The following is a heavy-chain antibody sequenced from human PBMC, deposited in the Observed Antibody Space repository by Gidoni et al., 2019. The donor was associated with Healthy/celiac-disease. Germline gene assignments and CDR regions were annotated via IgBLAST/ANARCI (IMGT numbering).Heavy chain of an antibody. D-gene: IGHD6-19*01. CDR2: INWNGGST. CDR3: ARGHSSGENNWFDP. Sequence: EVQLVESGGGVVRPGGSLRLSCATSGFTFDDYGMSWVRQAPGKGLEWVSGINWNGGSTGYADSVKGRFTISRDNAKNSLYLQMNSLRAEDTALYHCARGHSSGENNWFDPWGQGTLVTVSS. V-gene: IGHV3-20*01. CDR1: GFTFDDYG. J-gene: IGHJ5*02.